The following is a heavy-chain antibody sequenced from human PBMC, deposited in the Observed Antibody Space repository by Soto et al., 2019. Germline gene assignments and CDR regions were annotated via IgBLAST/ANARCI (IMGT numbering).Heavy chain of an antibody. D-gene: IGHD3-9*01. CDR3: ARARYFDWLLYGGYYYYGMDV. J-gene: IGHJ6*02. V-gene: IGHV1-69*13. Sequence: SVKVSCKASGGTFSSYAISWVRQAPGQGLEWMGGIIPIFSTANYAQKFQGRVTITADESTSTAYMELSSLRSEDTAVYYCARARYFDWLLYGGYYYYGMDVWGQGTTVTVSS. CDR2: IIPIFSTA. CDR1: GGTFSSYA.